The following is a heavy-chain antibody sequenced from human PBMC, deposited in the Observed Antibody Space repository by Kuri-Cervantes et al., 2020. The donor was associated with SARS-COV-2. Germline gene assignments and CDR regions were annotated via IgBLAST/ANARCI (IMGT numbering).Heavy chain of an antibody. CDR1: GYTLSEVS. J-gene: IGHJ5*02. CDR2: FDPEEGET. Sequence: ASVKVSCKVSGYTLSEVSMHWLRQAPGKGLEWMGGFDPEEGETIYAQKFRGRVTLTEDTSTDTAYMEFSGLTSEDTAVYYCATLSPVGLRYKWFDPWGQGTLVTVSS. CDR3: ATLSPVGLRYKWFDP. V-gene: IGHV1-24*01. D-gene: IGHD4-23*01.